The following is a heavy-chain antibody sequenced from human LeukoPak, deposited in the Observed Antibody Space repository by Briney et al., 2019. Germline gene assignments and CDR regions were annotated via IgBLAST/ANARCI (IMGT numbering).Heavy chain of an antibody. V-gene: IGHV1-69*04. D-gene: IGHD3-3*01. CDR2: IIPILGIA. CDR1: GYTFTGYY. J-gene: IGHJ4*02. CDR3: ARDFWSGYSGLRYFDY. Sequence: SVKVSCKASGYTFTGYYMHWVRQAPGQGLEWMGRIIPILGIANYAQKFQGRVTITADKSTSTAYMELSSLRSEDTAVYYCARDFWSGYSGLRYFDYWGQGTLVTVSS.